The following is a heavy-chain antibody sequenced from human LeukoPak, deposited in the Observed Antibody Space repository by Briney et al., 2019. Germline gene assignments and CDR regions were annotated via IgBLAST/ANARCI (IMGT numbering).Heavy chain of an antibody. V-gene: IGHV3-48*04. CDR2: IRSAPSNI. CDR3: VRDHDGCFDY. J-gene: IGHJ4*02. Sequence: GGSLRLSCAASGFTFSNAWMSWVRQAPGKGLEWVAYIRSAPSNIFYADSVKGRFTISRDNAKNLLDLQMNSLRAEDTAVYYCVRDHDGCFDYWGQGAQVTVS. CDR1: GFTFSNAW.